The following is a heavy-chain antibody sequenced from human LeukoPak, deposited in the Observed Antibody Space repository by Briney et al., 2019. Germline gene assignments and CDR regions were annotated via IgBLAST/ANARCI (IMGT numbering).Heavy chain of an antibody. CDR3: ARDAIVGATNWFDP. J-gene: IGHJ5*02. Sequence: SQTLSLTCTVSGGSISSGGYYWSWIRQHPGKGLEWIGYIYYSGSTYYNPSLKSRVTISLDTSKNQFSLKLSSVTAADTAVYYCARDAIVGATNWFDPWGQGTLVTVSS. CDR2: IYYSGST. D-gene: IGHD1-26*01. CDR1: GGSISSGGYY. V-gene: IGHV4-31*03.